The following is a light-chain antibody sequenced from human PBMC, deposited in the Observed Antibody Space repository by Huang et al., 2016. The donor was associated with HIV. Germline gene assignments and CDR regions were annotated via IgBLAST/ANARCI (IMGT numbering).Light chain of an antibody. CDR3: QQRSNWPRLT. Sequence: EIVLTQSPATLSLSPGERATLSCRARQSVSSYLAWYQQKPGQAPRLLIYDASNRATGIPARFSGSGSGTDFTLTISSLEPEDFAVYYCQQRSNWPRLTFGGGTKVEI. CDR1: QSVSSY. J-gene: IGKJ4*01. V-gene: IGKV3-11*01. CDR2: DAS.